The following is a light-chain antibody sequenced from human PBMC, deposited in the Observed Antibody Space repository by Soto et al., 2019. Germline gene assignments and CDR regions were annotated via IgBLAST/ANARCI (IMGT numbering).Light chain of an antibody. CDR2: AAS. CDR3: QQYNTWPRT. J-gene: IGKJ1*01. V-gene: IGKV3D-15*01. CDR1: QRVSRN. Sequence: EILLTQSPATLSLSPGDSATLSCRASQRVSRNVAWYQQKPGQAPRLLISAASTGAAGVPARFNAAGSGTVFTLTISSLQSEEFAIYYCQQYNTWPRTFGQGTKVEI.